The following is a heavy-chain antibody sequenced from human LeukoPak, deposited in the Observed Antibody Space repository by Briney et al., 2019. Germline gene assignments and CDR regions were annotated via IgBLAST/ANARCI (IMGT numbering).Heavy chain of an antibody. V-gene: IGHV1-18*01. J-gene: IGHJ4*02. Sequence: ASVKVSCKASGYTFTTYGISWVRQAPGQGLEWMGWINTYNGNANYAQKLQGRVTMTTDTSTSTAYMDLRSLRSDDPAVYYCARDTVGTDYWGRGTLVTVSS. CDR1: GYTFTTYG. CDR2: INTYNGNA. CDR3: ARDTVGTDY. D-gene: IGHD4-23*01.